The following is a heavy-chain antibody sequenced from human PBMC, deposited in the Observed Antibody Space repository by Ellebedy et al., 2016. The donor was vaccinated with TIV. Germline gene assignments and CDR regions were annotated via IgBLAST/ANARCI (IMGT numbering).Heavy chain of an antibody. CDR2: FFRGGDT. D-gene: IGHD3-16*01. V-gene: IGHV4-59*01. CDR3: ASFDYDVEGYYGLDV. Sequence: GSLRLSXTVSGASISTYSWTWIRQPPGKGLEWMGYFFRGGDTNYNPSLESRVFMSIDTSRNQFSLSLSSVTAADTGLYLCASFDYDVEGYYGLDVWGQGTTVTVSS. CDR1: GASISTYS. J-gene: IGHJ6*02.